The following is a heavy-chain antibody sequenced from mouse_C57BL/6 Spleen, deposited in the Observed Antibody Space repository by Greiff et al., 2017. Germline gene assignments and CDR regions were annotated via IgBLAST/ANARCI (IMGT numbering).Heavy chain of an antibody. V-gene: IGHV1-55*01. J-gene: IGHJ2*01. CDR2: IYPGSGST. Sequence: QVQLQQSGPELVKPGASVKISCKASGYSFTGYFMNWVKQSHGKSLEWIGDIYPGSGSTNYNEKFKSKATLTVDTSSSTAYMQLSSLTSEDSAVYYCEGGGYYNYWGQGTTLTVSS. CDR1: GYSFTGYF. CDR3: EGGGYYNY. D-gene: IGHD2-3*01.